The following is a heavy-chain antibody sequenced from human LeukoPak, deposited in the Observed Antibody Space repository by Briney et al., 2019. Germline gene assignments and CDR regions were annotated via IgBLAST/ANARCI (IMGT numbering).Heavy chain of an antibody. J-gene: IGHJ4*02. CDR2: ISSSGSTI. D-gene: IGHD3-10*01. CDR1: GFPFSSYE. Sequence: GGSLRLSCAASGFPFSSYEMNWVRQAPGKGLEWVSYISSSGSTIYYAASVKGRFTISRDNAKNSLYLQMNSLRAEDTAVYYCARDGKGRNRIGYYFDYWGQGTLVTVSS. CDR3: ARDGKGRNRIGYYFDY. V-gene: IGHV3-48*03.